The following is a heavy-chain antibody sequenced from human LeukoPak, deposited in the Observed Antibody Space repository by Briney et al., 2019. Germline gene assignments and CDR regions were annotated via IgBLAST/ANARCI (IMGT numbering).Heavy chain of an antibody. CDR2: ISSSSRYT. V-gene: IGHV3-21*01. D-gene: IGHD3-22*01. Sequence: GGSLRLSCAASGFTFTTYRMEWVRQAPGKGLEWVSSISSSSRYTYYADSVEGRFTISRDNAKDSLYLQMNSQSAEYTAVYYGARREGFYDSDGYFEGDGFDIWGQGTMVTVSS. J-gene: IGHJ3*02. CDR1: GFTFTTYR. CDR3: ARREGFYDSDGYFEGDGFDI.